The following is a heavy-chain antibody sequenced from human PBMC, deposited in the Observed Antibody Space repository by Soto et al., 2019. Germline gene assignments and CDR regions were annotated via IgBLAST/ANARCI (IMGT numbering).Heavy chain of an antibody. Sequence: ASVKVSCKASGYTFTSYGISWVRQAPGQGLEWMGWISAYNGNTNYAQKLQGRVTMTTDTSTSTAYMELRSLRSDDTAVYYCARDRNDFWSRSPSGWFDPWGQGTPVTVSS. CDR2: ISAYNGNT. CDR1: GYTFTSYG. D-gene: IGHD3-3*01. J-gene: IGHJ5*02. CDR3: ARDRNDFWSRSPSGWFDP. V-gene: IGHV1-18*01.